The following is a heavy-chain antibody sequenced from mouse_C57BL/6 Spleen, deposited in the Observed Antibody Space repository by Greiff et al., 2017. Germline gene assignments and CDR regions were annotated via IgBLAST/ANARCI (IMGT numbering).Heavy chain of an antibody. CDR3: ARSSGGFIYSAWFAY. Sequence: VQLQQPGAELVKPGASVKMSCKASGYTFTSYWITWVKQRPGQGLEWIGDIYPGSGSTNYNEKFKSKATLTVDTSSSTAYMQLSSLTSEDSAVYYCARSSGGFIYSAWFAYWGQGTLVTVSA. D-gene: IGHD2-1*01. J-gene: IGHJ3*01. V-gene: IGHV1-55*01. CDR2: IYPGSGST. CDR1: GYTFTSYW.